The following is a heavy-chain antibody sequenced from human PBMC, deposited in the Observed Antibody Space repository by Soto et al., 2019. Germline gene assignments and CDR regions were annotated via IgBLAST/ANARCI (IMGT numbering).Heavy chain of an antibody. V-gene: IGHV2-5*01. CDR3: AHSDGGYEIIYFDF. Sequence: QITLKESGPPLVRPTQTLTLTCTFSGFSLSTAGVAVGWIRQPPGGALEWLALIYWNDDKRFSPSLKTRLTITGDTPKNQVVLSLTNMDPGDTATYFCAHSDGGYEIIYFDFWGQGSPVTVSS. J-gene: IGHJ4*02. D-gene: IGHD5-12*01. CDR1: GFSLSTAGVA. CDR2: IYWNDDK.